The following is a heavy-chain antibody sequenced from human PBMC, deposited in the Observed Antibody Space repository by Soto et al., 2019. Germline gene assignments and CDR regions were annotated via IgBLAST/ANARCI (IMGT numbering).Heavy chain of an antibody. CDR1: GGSISSYY. CDR2: IYYSGST. J-gene: IGHJ4*02. CDR3: ARVRNDYGDYFDY. Sequence: QVQLQESGPGLVKPSETLSLTCTVSGGSISSYYWSWIRQPPGKVLECIGYIYYSGSTNYNPSLKSRVTISVDTSKNQFSLKLSSVTAADTAVYYCARVRNDYGDYFDYWGQGTLVTVSS. D-gene: IGHD4-17*01. V-gene: IGHV4-59*01.